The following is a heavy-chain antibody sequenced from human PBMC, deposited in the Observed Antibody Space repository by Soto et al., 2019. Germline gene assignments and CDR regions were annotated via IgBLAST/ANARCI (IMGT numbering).Heavy chain of an antibody. V-gene: IGHV3-66*01. CDR3: ARDDNTNSWYYY. J-gene: IGHJ4*02. CDR2: IHSDGST. D-gene: IGHD6-13*01. CDR1: GFSVSDTY. Sequence: GGSLRLSCAASGFSVSDTYMSWVRQAPGKGLEWVSLIHSDGSTSYADSVKGRFIISRGNSRNTLYLQMNSLRAEDTAMYYCARDDNTNSWYYYWGQGTLVTVS.